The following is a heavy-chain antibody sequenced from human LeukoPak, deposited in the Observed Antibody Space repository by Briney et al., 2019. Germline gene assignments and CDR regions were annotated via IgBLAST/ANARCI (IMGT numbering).Heavy chain of an antibody. CDR1: GFTFSSYS. D-gene: IGHD2-15*01. J-gene: IGHJ3*02. Sequence: GGSLRLSCAASGFTFSSYSMNWVRQAPGKGLEWVSSISSSSSYIYYADSVKGRFTISRDNAKNSLYLQMNSLRAEDTAVYYCANGYCSGGSCSYDAFDIWGQGTMVTVSS. V-gene: IGHV3-21*01. CDR3: ANGYCSGGSCSYDAFDI. CDR2: ISSSSSYI.